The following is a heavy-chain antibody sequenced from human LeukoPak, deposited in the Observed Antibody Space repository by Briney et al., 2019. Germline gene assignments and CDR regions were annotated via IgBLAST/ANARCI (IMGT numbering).Heavy chain of an antibody. J-gene: IGHJ6*03. D-gene: IGHD6-13*01. CDR1: GFTFSSYS. V-gene: IGHV3-21*01. Sequence: GGSLRLSCAASGFTFSSYSMNWVRQAPGKGLEWVSFISSSSSYIYYADSVKGRFTISRDNAKNSLCLQMNSLRAEDTAVYYCARDPSSSWYIYYYMDVWGKGTTVTISS. CDR2: ISSSSSYI. CDR3: ARDPSSSWYIYYYMDV.